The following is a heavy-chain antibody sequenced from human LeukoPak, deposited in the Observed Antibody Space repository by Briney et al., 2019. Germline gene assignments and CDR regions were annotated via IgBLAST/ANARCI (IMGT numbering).Heavy chain of an antibody. J-gene: IGHJ4*02. CDR1: GDSISNSNSR. V-gene: IGHV4-39*01. Sequence: PSETLSLTCTVSGDSISNSNSRWDWIRQPPGKGLEWIGAITYSGTAFYNPSLKSRVTMFVDTSMNQFSLKLNSVTAADSAMYFCARTQLGIAVDHWGQGTLVTVSS. CDR3: ARTQLGIAVDH. CDR2: ITYSGTA. D-gene: IGHD7-27*01.